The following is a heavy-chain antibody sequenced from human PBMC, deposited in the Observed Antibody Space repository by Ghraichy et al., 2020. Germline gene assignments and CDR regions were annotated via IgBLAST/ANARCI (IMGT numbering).Heavy chain of an antibody. V-gene: IGHV4-59*01. CDR3: ARDSRTIFGVGALDY. D-gene: IGHD3-3*01. CDR2: IYYSGST. Sequence: ESLNISCTVSGGSISSYYWSWIRQPPGKGLEWIGYIYYSGSTNYNPSLKSRVTISVDTSKNQFSLKLSSVTAADTAVYYCARDSRTIFGVGALDYWGQGTLVTVSS. J-gene: IGHJ4*02. CDR1: GGSISSYY.